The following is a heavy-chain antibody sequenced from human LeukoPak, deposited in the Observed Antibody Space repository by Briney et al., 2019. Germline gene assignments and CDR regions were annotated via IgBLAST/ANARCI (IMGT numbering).Heavy chain of an antibody. J-gene: IGHJ5*02. Sequence: GGSLRLSRAASGFTFSDYYMSWIRQAPGKGLEWVSYISSSGSTIYYADSVKGRFTISRDNAKNSLYLQMNSLRAEDTAVYYCARTYYYDSSGSRWFDPWGQGTLVTVSS. V-gene: IGHV3-11*01. D-gene: IGHD3-22*01. CDR3: ARTYYYDSSGSRWFDP. CDR2: ISSSGSTI. CDR1: GFTFSDYY.